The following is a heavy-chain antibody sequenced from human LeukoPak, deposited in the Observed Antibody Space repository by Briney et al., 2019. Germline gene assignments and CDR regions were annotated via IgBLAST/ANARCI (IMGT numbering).Heavy chain of an antibody. CDR3: ARDASGQWLGYYFDY. J-gene: IGHJ4*02. CDR1: GFTVSSYY. D-gene: IGHD6-19*01. V-gene: IGHV3-66*02. CDR2: IYSAGST. Sequence: PGGSLRLSCATSGFTVSSYYMSWVRQAPGRGLEWVSVIYSAGSTYYADSVKGRFTISRDNSKNTLYLQMNSLRAEDTAVYYCARDASGQWLGYYFDYWGQGTLVTVSS.